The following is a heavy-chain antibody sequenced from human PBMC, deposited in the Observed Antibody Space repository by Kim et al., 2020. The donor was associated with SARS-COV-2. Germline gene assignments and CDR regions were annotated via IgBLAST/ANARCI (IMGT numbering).Heavy chain of an antibody. J-gene: IGHJ4*02. D-gene: IGHD2-8*02. CDR1: GDSVSSNSAA. CDR3: AREKGTGGVLRFDY. V-gene: IGHV6-1*01. CDR2: TYYRSKWYN. Sequence: SPPLSLTCAISGDSVSSNSAAWNWIRQSPSRGLEWLGRTYYRSKWYNDYAVSVKSRITINPDTSKNQFSLQLNSVTPEDTAVYYCAREKGTGGVLRFDYWGQGTLVTVSS.